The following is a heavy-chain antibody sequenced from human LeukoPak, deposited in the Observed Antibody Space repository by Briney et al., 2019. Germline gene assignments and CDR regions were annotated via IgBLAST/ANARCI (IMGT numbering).Heavy chain of an antibody. J-gene: IGHJ6*02. CDR3: ARDQVLWFGELSNYYYGMDV. CDR2: IYYSGST. Sequence: SETLSLTCTVSGGSISSYYWSWIRQPPGKGLEWIGYIYYSGSTNYNPSLKSRVTISVDTSKNQFSLKLSSVTAADTAVYYCARDQVLWFGELSNYYYGMDVWGQGTTVTVSS. V-gene: IGHV4-59*12. D-gene: IGHD3-10*01. CDR1: GGSISSYY.